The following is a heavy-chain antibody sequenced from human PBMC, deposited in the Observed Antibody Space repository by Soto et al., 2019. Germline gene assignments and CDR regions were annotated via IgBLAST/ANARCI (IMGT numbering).Heavy chain of an antibody. J-gene: IGHJ4*02. CDR1: GFTFSTYS. CDR3: ARVKVTTYYFDC. CDR2: ISTFSSYV. V-gene: IGHV3-21*01. Sequence: EVQLVESGGGLVKPGGSLTLSCAASGFTFSTYSMYWVRQAPGKGLEWVSSISTFSSYVYYADSVRGRFTISRDNANKSLFLQINTLRAEGTAVYSCARVKVTTYYFDCWGQGTLVTVSS. D-gene: IGHD4-17*01.